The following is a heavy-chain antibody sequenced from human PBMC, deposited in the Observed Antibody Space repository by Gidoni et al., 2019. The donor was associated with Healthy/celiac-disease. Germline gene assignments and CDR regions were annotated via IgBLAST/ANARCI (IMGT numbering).Heavy chain of an antibody. V-gene: IGHV4-61*02. D-gene: IGHD6-13*01. Sequence: QVQLQESGPGLVKPSQTLSLTCTVSGGSISSGSYYWSWIRQPAGKGLEWIGRIYTSGSTNYNPSLKSRVTISVDTSKNQFSLKLSSVTAADTAVYYCARALVGQQLGDHSLWGQGTLVTVSS. J-gene: IGHJ4*02. CDR2: IYTSGST. CDR3: ARALVGQQLGDHSL. CDR1: GGSISSGSYY.